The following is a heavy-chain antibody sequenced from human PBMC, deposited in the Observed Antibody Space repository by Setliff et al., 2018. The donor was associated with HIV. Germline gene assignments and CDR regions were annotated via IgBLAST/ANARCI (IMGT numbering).Heavy chain of an antibody. CDR2: IHTSGNT. CDR3: ARHDTEYSSYPIDY. V-gene: IGHV4-61*02. CDR1: GGSISSGDYY. D-gene: IGHD6-6*01. Sequence: LSLTCTVSGGSISSGDYYWTWIRQPAGKGLQWIGRIHTSGNTNYNPSLKSRVTISVDTSKSQFSLKLSSLTAADTAVYYCARHDTEYSSYPIDYWGQGNLVTVSS. J-gene: IGHJ4*02.